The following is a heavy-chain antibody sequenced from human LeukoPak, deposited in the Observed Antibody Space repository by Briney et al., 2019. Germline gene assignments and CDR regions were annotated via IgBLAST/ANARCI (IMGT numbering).Heavy chain of an antibody. CDR3: ATSRTFDY. D-gene: IGHD1-7*01. Sequence: GGSLRLSCVASGFTFSSYWMNWVRQAPGKGLEWVANINQDGTEKFYVASVKGRFTISRDNAKNSLYLQMNSLTGEDTAVYYCATSRTFDYWGQGTLVTVSS. V-gene: IGHV3-7*01. J-gene: IGHJ4*02. CDR1: GFTFSSYW. CDR2: INQDGTEK.